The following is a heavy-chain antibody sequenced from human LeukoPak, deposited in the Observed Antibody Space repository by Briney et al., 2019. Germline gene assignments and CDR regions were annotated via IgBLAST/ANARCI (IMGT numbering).Heavy chain of an antibody. CDR1: GFTFSNYW. CDR3: ASNYYDSSGYHDY. J-gene: IGHJ4*02. V-gene: IGHV3-7*03. Sequence: PGGSLRLSCVASGFTFSNYWMSWVRQAPGKGLEWVANIKQDGSEKYYVDSVKGRFTISRDNAKNTLYLQMNSLRAEDTAVYYCASNYYDSSGYHDYWGQGTLVTVSS. D-gene: IGHD3-22*01. CDR2: IKQDGSEK.